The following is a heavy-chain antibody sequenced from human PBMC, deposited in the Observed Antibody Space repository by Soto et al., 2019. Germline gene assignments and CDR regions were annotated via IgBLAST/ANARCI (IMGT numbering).Heavy chain of an antibody. CDR2: ISYDGSNK. V-gene: IGHV3-30*03. Sequence: PGGSLRLSCAASGFTFSSYGMHWVRQAPGKGLEWVAVISYDGSNKYYADSVKGRFTISRDNSKNTLYLQMNSLRAEDTAVYYCVRGLAAAEDYWGQGTLVTVSS. CDR3: VRGLAAAEDY. D-gene: IGHD6-13*01. CDR1: GFTFSSYG. J-gene: IGHJ4*02.